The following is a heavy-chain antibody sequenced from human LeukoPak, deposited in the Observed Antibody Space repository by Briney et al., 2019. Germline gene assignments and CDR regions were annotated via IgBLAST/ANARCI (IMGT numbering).Heavy chain of an antibody. Sequence: ASVKVSCKASGYTFTSYGISWVRQVPGQGLEWMGWISAYNGNTNYAQKLQGRVTMTTDTSTSTAYMELRSLRSDDTAVYYCASPLGYCSSTSCYAFDIWGQGTMVTVSS. J-gene: IGHJ3*02. CDR1: GYTFTSYG. V-gene: IGHV1-18*01. D-gene: IGHD2-2*01. CDR2: ISAYNGNT. CDR3: ASPLGYCSSTSCYAFDI.